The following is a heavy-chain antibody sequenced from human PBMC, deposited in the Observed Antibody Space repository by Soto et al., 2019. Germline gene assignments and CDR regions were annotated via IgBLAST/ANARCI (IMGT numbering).Heavy chain of an antibody. CDR2: IGGSGGST. J-gene: IGHJ4*02. Sequence: EVQLLESGGGLVQPGGSLRLSCAASGFTFSSYAMRWVHQAPGKGLEWVCAIGGSGGSTYYADSVKGRFTISRDNSKNKLYLRMKSLGAEDTSVYYCAKVWRSGGFGDWGQGTLFTVSS. CDR1: GFTFSSYA. D-gene: IGHD3-10*01. V-gene: IGHV3-23*01. CDR3: AKVWRSGGFGD.